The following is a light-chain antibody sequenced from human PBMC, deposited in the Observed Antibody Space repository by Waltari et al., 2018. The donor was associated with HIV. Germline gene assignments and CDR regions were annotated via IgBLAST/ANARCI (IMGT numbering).Light chain of an antibody. Sequence: EIVLTQSPATLSLSPGERATLSCRASQSVSSSLAWYQQKPGQAPRLLIYDTSNRATGIPARFSGSGSGTEFTLTIASLQAGDVVVYYCQQYSGLPFTFGEGTKVEI. J-gene: IGKJ4*01. CDR3: QQYSGLPFT. CDR2: DTS. CDR1: QSVSSS. V-gene: IGKV3-11*01.